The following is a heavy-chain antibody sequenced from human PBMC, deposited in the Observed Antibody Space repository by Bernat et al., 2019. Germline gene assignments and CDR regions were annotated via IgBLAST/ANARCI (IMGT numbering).Heavy chain of an antibody. CDR3: AKDPPITMLVVWDDAFDI. CDR2: ISGSGGST. J-gene: IGHJ3*02. D-gene: IGHD3-22*01. Sequence: EVQLLESGGGLVQPGGSLRLSCAASGFTFSSYAMSWVRQAPGKGLEWVSAISGSGGSTYYADSVKGRFTISRDNSKNTLYLQMNSLRAEDTAVYYCAKDPPITMLVVWDDAFDIWGQGTIITNSS. V-gene: IGHV3-23*01. CDR1: GFTFSSYA.